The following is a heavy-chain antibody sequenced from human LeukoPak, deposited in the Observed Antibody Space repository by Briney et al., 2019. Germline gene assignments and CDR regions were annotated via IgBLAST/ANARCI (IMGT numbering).Heavy chain of an antibody. CDR2: IYYSGST. CDR3: AREGIAAAGVTLDYYYGMDV. V-gene: IGHV4-59*01. D-gene: IGHD6-13*01. CDR1: GGSISSYY. Sequence: SETLSLTCTVSGGSISSYYWSWIRQPPGKGLEWIGYIYYSGSTNYNPSLKSRVTISVDTSKNQFSLKLSSVTAVDTAVYYCAREGIAAAGVTLDYYYGMDVWGKGTTVTVSS. J-gene: IGHJ6*04.